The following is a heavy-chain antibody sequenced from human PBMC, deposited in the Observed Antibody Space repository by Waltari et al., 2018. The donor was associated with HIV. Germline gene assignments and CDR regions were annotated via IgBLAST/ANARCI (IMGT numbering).Heavy chain of an antibody. Sequence: QGHLVESGGAVVHPGTSLTLSCAASGFAFYTHGMHWVRQAPGKGLEWVSAIWKDGTRDFYADSVKGRFTISRDNSRDTLALQMNGLRPEDTAVYYCARENWHYTLWTGYETGPLDIWGQGTLVIVSS. J-gene: IGHJ1*01. D-gene: IGHD3-3*01. CDR3: ARENWHYTLWTGYETGPLDI. V-gene: IGHV3-33*01. CDR1: GFAFYTHG. CDR2: IWKDGTRD.